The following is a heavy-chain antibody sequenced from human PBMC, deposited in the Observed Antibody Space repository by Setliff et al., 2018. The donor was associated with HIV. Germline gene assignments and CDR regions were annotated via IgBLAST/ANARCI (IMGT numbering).Heavy chain of an antibody. Sequence: PSETLSLTCTVSGGSIRSSSFYWGWIRQPPGKGLEWIGSIYYSGSTYYNSSLKSRVTISVDTSKNQFSLKLGSVTATDTAVYYCARHAIVDTAGRGFDYWGQGTLVTVS. D-gene: IGHD5-18*01. CDR1: GGSIRSSSFY. CDR2: IYYSGST. CDR3: ARHAIVDTAGRGFDY. V-gene: IGHV4-39*01. J-gene: IGHJ4*02.